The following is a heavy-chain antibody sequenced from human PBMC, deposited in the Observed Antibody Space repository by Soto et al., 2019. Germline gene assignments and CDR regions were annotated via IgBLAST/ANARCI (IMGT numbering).Heavy chain of an antibody. CDR2: IYYSGRT. D-gene: IGHD5-18*01. CDR3: ARENYSHFDN. V-gene: IGHV4-59*01. J-gene: IGHJ4*02. Sequence: PSETLSLTCTVSGGSISSYYWSWIRQPPGKGLEWIGYIYYSGRTNYNPSLKSRVTISVDTSKSQFSLELSSVTAADTAVYYCARENYSHFDNWGQGTLVTVSS. CDR1: GGSISSYY.